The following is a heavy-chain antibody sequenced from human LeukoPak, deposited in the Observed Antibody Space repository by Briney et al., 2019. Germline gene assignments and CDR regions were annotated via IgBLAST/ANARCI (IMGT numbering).Heavy chain of an antibody. CDR2: ISSTSSSI. J-gene: IGHJ6*02. D-gene: IGHD2-15*01. V-gene: IGHV3-48*01. CDR3: ARDGPPRGYSYDMDV. Sequence: GGSLRLSCAASGFTFKNYNMNWVRQAPGKGLERISYISSTSSSIHYADSVKGRFTISRDNAKNSLHLQMNGLRAEDTAVYYCARDGPPRGYSYDMDVWGQGTTVTVSS. CDR1: GFTFKNYN.